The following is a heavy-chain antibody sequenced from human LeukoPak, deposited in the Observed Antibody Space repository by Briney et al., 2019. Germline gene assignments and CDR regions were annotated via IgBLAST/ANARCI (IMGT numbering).Heavy chain of an antibody. Sequence: SETLSLTCTVSGGSISSSSYYWGWIRQPPGKGLEWIGSIYYSGGTYYNPSLKSRVTISVDTSKNQFSLKLSSVTAADTAVYYCARYDTFGGVIARGTFDYWGQGTLVTVSS. CDR2: IYYSGGT. CDR1: GGSISSSSYY. J-gene: IGHJ4*02. V-gene: IGHV4-39*01. CDR3: ARYDTFGGVIARGTFDY. D-gene: IGHD3-16*02.